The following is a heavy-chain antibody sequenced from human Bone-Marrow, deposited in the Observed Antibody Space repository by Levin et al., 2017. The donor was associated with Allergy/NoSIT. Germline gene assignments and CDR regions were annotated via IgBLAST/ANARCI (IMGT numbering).Heavy chain of an antibody. D-gene: IGHD3-22*01. V-gene: IGHV4-34*01. CDR1: GGSFSGYY. Sequence: SQTLSLTCAVYGGSFSGYYWSWIRQPPGKGLEWIGEINHSGSTNYNPSLKSRVTISVDTSKNQFSLKLSSVTAADTAVYYCAREENYYDSSGYHVLDYWGQGTLVTVSS. J-gene: IGHJ4*02. CDR3: AREENYYDSSGYHVLDY. CDR2: INHSGST.